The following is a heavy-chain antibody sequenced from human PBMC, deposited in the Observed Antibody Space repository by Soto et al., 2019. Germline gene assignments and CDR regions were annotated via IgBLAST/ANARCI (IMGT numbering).Heavy chain of an antibody. Sequence: GSLRLSCXASGFTFSSYAIMWVRQAPGKGLEWVSAISGSGGSMYYADSVKGRFTISRDNSKNTLYLQMNSLRAEDTAVYYCARRGSGSYYDYWGQGTLVTVSS. D-gene: IGHD1-26*01. CDR3: ARRGSGSYYDY. V-gene: IGHV3-23*01. J-gene: IGHJ4*02. CDR1: GFTFSSYA. CDR2: ISGSGGSM.